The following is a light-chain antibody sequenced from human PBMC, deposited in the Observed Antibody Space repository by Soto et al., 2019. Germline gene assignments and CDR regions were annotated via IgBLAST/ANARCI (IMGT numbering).Light chain of an antibody. CDR2: DTS. V-gene: IGKV3D-20*01. J-gene: IGKJ1*01. Sequence: DIVLTQSPATLSLSPGERATLYCGASQRVSGGFLAWYQQKPGLAPRLILYDTSFRATGIPDRFSGSGCGTDFTLTISRLDPEDFAVYYCQQYGSSPSFGQGTKVDIK. CDR1: QRVSGGF. CDR3: QQYGSSPS.